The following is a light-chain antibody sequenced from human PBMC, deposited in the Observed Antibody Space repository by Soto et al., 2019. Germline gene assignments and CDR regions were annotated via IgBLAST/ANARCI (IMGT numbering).Light chain of an antibody. J-gene: IGLJ3*02. V-gene: IGLV1-44*01. CDR1: SSNIGGTNY. Sequence: QSVLTQPPSASGTPGQKVFISCSGSSSNIGGTNYAYWYQQLPGAAPKLLMHSNNQRPSGVPDRFSGSKSGTSASLAISGLQSEDEADYYCAAWDDSLNEWVFGGGTQLTVL. CDR3: AAWDDSLNEWV. CDR2: SNN.